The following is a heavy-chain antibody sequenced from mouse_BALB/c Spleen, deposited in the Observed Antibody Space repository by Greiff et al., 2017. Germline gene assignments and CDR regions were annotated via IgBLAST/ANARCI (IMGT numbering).Heavy chain of an antibody. J-gene: IGHJ1*01. Sequence: EVNLVESGGGLVQPGGSRKLSCAASGFTFSSFGMHWVRQAPEKGLEWVAYISSGSSTIYYADTVKGRFTISRDNPKNTLFLQMTSLRSEDTAMYYCARSAAFDVWGAGTTVTVSS. V-gene: IGHV5-17*02. CDR2: ISSGSSTI. CDR1: GFTFSSFG. CDR3: ARSAAFDV.